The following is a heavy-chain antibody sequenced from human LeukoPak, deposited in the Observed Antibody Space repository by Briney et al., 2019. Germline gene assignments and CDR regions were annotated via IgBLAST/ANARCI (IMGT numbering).Heavy chain of an antibody. V-gene: IGHV3-23*01. D-gene: IGHD3-22*01. CDR3: AKDWAPYYYDSSGYYYFDY. Sequence: PGGSLRLSCAASGFTFAHHAMSWVRQAPGKGLEWVSGISGSGGSTYYADSVKGRFTISRDNSKNTLYLQMNSLRAEDTAVYYCAKDWAPYYYDSSGYYYFDYWGQGTLVTVSS. CDR1: GFTFAHHA. CDR2: ISGSGGST. J-gene: IGHJ4*02.